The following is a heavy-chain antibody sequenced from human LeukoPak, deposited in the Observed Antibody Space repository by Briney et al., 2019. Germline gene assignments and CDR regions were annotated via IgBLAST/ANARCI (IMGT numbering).Heavy chain of an antibody. CDR2: IYYSGST. Sequence: PSETLSLTCTVPGGSISSHYWSWIRQPPGKGLEWIGYIYYSGSTNYNPSLKSRVTISVDTSKNQFSLKLSSVTAADTAVYYCARVERFLEWFYMDVWGKGTTVTVSS. CDR3: ARVERFLEWFYMDV. D-gene: IGHD3-3*01. V-gene: IGHV4-59*11. J-gene: IGHJ6*03. CDR1: GGSISSHY.